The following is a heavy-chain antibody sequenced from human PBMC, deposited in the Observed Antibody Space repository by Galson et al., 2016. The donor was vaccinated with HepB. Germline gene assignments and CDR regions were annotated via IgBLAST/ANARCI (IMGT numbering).Heavy chain of an antibody. V-gene: IGHV3-23*01. Sequence: SLRLSCAASGFTFSNYAMRWVRQAPGKGLEWVSTIIGSGGRTYYADSVKGRFTISRDNSKNTLYLQMNSLRAEDTAVYYCAKKITARPLGGSDYWGPGTLVTVSS. CDR3: AKKITARPLGGSDY. J-gene: IGHJ4*02. CDR2: IIGSGGRT. D-gene: IGHD2-15*01. CDR1: GFTFSNYA.